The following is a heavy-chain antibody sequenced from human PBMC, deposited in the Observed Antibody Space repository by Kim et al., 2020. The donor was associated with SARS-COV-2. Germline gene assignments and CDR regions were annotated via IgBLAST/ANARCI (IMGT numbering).Heavy chain of an antibody. CDR3: ARDQVRETRAVAFISIYYYYYGMDV. CDR1: GFTFSSYG. CDR2: IWYDGSNK. V-gene: IGHV3-33*01. J-gene: IGHJ6*02. Sequence: GGSLRLSCAASGFTFSSYGMHWVRQAPGKGLEWVAVIWYDGSNKYYADSVKGRFTISRDNSKNTLYLQMNSLRAEDTAVYYCARDQVRETRAVAFISIYYYYYGMDVWGQGTTVTVSS. D-gene: IGHD6-19*01.